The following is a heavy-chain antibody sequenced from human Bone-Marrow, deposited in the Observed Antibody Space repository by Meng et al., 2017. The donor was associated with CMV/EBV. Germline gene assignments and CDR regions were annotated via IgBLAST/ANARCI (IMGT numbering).Heavy chain of an antibody. Sequence: ASVKVSCKASGYTFTGYYMHWVRQAPGQGLEWMGWINPNSGGTNYAQKFQGRVTMTRDTSISTAYMELRSLRSDDTAVYYCARDLNGDYVLVRAFDSWGQGTMVTVSS. CDR1: GYTFTGYY. D-gene: IGHD4-17*01. V-gene: IGHV1-2*02. CDR3: ARDLNGDYVLVRAFDS. CDR2: INPNSGGT. J-gene: IGHJ3*02.